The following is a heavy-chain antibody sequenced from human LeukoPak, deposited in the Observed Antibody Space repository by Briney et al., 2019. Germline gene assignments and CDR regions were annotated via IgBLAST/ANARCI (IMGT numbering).Heavy chain of an antibody. CDR2: IIPIFGTA. CDR1: GGTFSSYA. D-gene: IGHD2-2*03. CDR3: ARDPGYCSSTSCRATFDI. V-gene: IGHV1-69*13. J-gene: IGHJ3*02. Sequence: ASVKVSCKASGGTFSSYAISWVRQAPGQGLEWMGGIIPIFGTANYAQKFQGRVTITADESTSTAYMELSSLRSEDTAVYYCARDPGYCSSTSCRATFDIWGQGTMVTVSS.